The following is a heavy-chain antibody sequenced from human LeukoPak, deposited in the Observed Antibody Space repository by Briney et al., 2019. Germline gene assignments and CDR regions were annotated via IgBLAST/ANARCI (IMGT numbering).Heavy chain of an antibody. CDR2: IKQDGGEK. J-gene: IGHJ3*02. Sequence: GGSLRLSCAASGFTFSDYWMGWVRQAPGKGLEWVANIKQDGGEKYYVDSVKGRFTISRDNAKNSLYLQMNSLRAEDTAVYYCATPQFVVVTANDAFDIWGQGTMVTVSS. V-gene: IGHV3-7*01. CDR3: ATPQFVVVTANDAFDI. D-gene: IGHD2-21*02. CDR1: GFTFSDYW.